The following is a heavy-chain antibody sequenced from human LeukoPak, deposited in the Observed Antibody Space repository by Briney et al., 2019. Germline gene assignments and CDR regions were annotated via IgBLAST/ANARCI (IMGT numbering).Heavy chain of an antibody. CDR2: IDPNSGGT. J-gene: IGHJ4*02. Sequence: GASVKVSCKASGYTFTGYYIDWVRQAPGQGLEWMGWIDPNSGGTNYAQKFQGRVTMTRDTSISTAYMELSALRSDDTAVYYCARGQAGTRFDYCGQGALVTVSS. V-gene: IGHV1-2*02. CDR1: GYTFTGYY. CDR3: ARGQAGTRFDY. D-gene: IGHD6-13*01.